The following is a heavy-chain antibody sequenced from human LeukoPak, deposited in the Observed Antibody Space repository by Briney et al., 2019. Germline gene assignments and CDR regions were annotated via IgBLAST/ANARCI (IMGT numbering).Heavy chain of an antibody. D-gene: IGHD2/OR15-2a*01. J-gene: IGHJ4*02. CDR3: AKATVPLISGQFWDY. V-gene: IGHV4-4*02. CDR2: IYHSGST. CDR1: GGSISSYY. Sequence: PSETLSLTCTVSGGSISSYYWSWVRQPPGKGLEWIGEIYHSGSTNYNPSLKSRVTISVDKSKNQFSLKLSSVTAADTAVYYCAKATVPLISGQFWDYWGQGTLVTVSS.